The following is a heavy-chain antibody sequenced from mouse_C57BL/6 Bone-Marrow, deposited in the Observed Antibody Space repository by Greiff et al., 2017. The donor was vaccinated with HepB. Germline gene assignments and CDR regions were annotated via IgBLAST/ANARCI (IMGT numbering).Heavy chain of an antibody. CDR1: GYSFTSYY. V-gene: IGHV1-66*01. Sequence: QVQLQQSGPELVKPGASVKISCKASGYSFTSYYIHWVNQRPGQGLEWIGWIYPGSGNTKYNEQFKGKATLTADTSSSTAYMHLSSLTSEDSAVYYCASYSNYFSWFAYWGQGTLFTVSA. CDR3: ASYSNYFSWFAY. J-gene: IGHJ3*01. D-gene: IGHD2-5*01. CDR2: IYPGSGNT.